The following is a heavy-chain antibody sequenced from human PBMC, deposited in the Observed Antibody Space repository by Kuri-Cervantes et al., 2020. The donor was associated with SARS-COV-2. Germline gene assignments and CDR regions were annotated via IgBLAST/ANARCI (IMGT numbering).Heavy chain of an antibody. CDR3: ARVSSSDWYRFDP. Sequence: SETLSLTCTVSGGSISSYYWSWIRQPPGKGLEWIGYIYYSGSTNYNPSLKSRVTISVDTSKNQFSLKLSSVTAADTAVYYCARVSSSDWYRFDPWGQGTLVTVSS. V-gene: IGHV4-59*01. D-gene: IGHD6-19*01. CDR1: GGSISSYY. CDR2: IYYSGST. J-gene: IGHJ5*02.